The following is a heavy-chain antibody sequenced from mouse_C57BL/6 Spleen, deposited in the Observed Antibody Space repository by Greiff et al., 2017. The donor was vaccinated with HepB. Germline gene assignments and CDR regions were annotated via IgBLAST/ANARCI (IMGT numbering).Heavy chain of an antibody. D-gene: IGHD2-1*01. J-gene: IGHJ3*01. CDR3: TTSYGNYRFAY. CDR2: IDPEDGDT. CDR1: GFNIKDYY. V-gene: IGHV14-1*01. Sequence: EVQLQQSGAELVRPGASVKLSCTASGFNIKDYYMHWVKQRPEQGLEWIGRIDPEDGDTEYAPKFQGKATMTADTSSNTAYLQLSSLTSEDTAVYYCTTSYGNYRFAYWGQGTLVTVSA.